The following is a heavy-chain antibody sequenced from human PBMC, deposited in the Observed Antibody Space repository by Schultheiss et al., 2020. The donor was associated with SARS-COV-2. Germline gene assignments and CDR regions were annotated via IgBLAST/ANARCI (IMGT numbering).Heavy chain of an antibody. D-gene: IGHD6-13*01. V-gene: IGHV4-31*01. J-gene: IGHJ4*02. Sequence: SETLSLTCTVSGGSISSGGYYWSWIRQHPGKGLEWIGYIYYSGSTYYNPSLKSLVTISVDTSKNQFSLKLSSVTAADTAVYYCVHSSSWYVDYWGQGTLVTVSS. CDR2: IYYSGST. CDR3: VHSSSWYVDY. CDR1: GGSISSGGYY.